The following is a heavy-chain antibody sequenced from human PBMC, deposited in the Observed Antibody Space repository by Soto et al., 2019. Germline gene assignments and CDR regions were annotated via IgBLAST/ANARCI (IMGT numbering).Heavy chain of an antibody. Sequence: ASVKVSCKVSGYTLTELSMHWVRQAPGKGLEWMGGFDPEDGETIYAQKIQGRVTMTEDTSTDTAYMELSSLRSEDTAVYYCATQTGTTSNWFDPWGQGTLVTVSS. V-gene: IGHV1-24*01. CDR3: ATQTGTTSNWFDP. J-gene: IGHJ5*02. CDR2: FDPEDGET. D-gene: IGHD1-1*01. CDR1: GYTLTELS.